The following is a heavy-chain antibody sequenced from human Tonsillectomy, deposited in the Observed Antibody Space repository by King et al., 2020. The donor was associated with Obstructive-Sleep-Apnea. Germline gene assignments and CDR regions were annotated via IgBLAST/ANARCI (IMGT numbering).Heavy chain of an antibody. J-gene: IGHJ4*02. CDR1: GGSISSYY. CDR3: AREGGYDLLTYYFDY. V-gene: IGHV4-59*01. CDR2: IYYSGST. D-gene: IGHD5-12*01. Sequence: QLQESGPGLVKPSETLSLTCPVSGGSISSYYWSWIRQPPGKGLELIGYIYYSGSTNYNPPLKTRVTLSVYTSNNQFSLKLSSLTAADTAVYYCAREGGYDLLTYYFDYWGQGTLVTVSS.